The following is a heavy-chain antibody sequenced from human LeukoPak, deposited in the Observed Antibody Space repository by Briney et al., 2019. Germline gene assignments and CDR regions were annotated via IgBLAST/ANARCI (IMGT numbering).Heavy chain of an antibody. CDR2: IRYDGSNK. CDR3: AKDLTTAPHE. CDR1: GFTFSSYG. Sequence: SRGSLRLSCAASGFTFSSYGMHWVRQAPGKGLEWVAFIRYDGSNKYYADSVKGRFTISRDNSKNTLYPQMNSLRAEDTAVYYCAKDLTTAPHEWGQGTLVTVSS. V-gene: IGHV3-30*02. J-gene: IGHJ4*02. D-gene: IGHD4-17*01.